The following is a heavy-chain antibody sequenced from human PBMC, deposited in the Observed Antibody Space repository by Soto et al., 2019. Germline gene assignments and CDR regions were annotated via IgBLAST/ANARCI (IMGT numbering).Heavy chain of an antibody. CDR2: ICPGDSDT. D-gene: IGHD1-20*01. J-gene: IGHJ4*02. Sequence: GESLKIACKGSGYSFTSYCNGWLRQMPGKGLEWMGIICPGDSDTRYSPSFQCQVTISADKSISTAYLQWSSLKASDTAMYYCARHSPGGYKWNLMNWGQGTLVTVSS. V-gene: IGHV5-51*01. CDR1: GYSFTSYC. CDR3: ARHSPGGYKWNLMN.